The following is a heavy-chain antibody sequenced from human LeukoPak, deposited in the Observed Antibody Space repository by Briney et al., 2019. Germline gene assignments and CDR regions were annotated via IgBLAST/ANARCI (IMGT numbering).Heavy chain of an antibody. Sequence: HPGGSLRLSCAASGLTFTSYGMSWVRQAPGKGLEWVSTITGISTSTYDADSVKGRFTISRDNSKNTLYLQMNSLRAEDTAVYYCAKGFYGSRYWYFDRWGRGTLVTVSS. J-gene: IGHJ2*01. CDR2: ITGISTST. V-gene: IGHV3-23*01. D-gene: IGHD3-10*01. CDR1: GLTFTSYG. CDR3: AKGFYGSRYWYFDR.